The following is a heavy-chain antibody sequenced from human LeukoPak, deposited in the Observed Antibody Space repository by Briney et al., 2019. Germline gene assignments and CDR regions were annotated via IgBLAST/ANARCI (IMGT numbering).Heavy chain of an antibody. CDR3: ARDNYYDSSGYYFGRGSRRYYFDY. CDR2: ISSSSSYT. D-gene: IGHD3-22*01. J-gene: IGHJ4*02. CDR1: GFTFSSYG. Sequence: PGGSPRLSCAASGFTFSSYGMHWVRHAPGKGLEWVSYISSSSSYTNYADSVKGRFTISRDNATNSLYLQMNSLRAEDTAVYYCARDNYYDSSGYYFGRGSRRYYFDYWGQGTLVTVSS. V-gene: IGHV3-21*05.